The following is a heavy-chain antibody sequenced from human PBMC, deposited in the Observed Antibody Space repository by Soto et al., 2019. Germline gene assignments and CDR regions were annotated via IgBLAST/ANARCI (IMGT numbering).Heavy chain of an antibody. CDR3: ATELGENPASPFDA. Sequence: QVQLVQSGADVKKPGSSVKVSCQASGVTFSSETLGWVRQAPGQGLEWVRGIIPLFGTASYAQKFQGRVTTTADKSTSTVYMELSSLRSDDTAVYFSATELGENPASPFDAWGQGTLVTVSS. D-gene: IGHD3-10*01. CDR2: IIPLFGTA. V-gene: IGHV1-69*06. CDR1: GVTFSSET. J-gene: IGHJ4*02.